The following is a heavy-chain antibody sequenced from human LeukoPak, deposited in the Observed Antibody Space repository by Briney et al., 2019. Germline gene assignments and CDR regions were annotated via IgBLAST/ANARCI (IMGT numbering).Heavy chain of an antibody. CDR2: ISGSGGST. D-gene: IGHD6-19*01. V-gene: IGHV3-23*01. Sequence: PGGSLRLSCAASGFTFSSYGMSWVRQAPGKGLEWVSAISGSGGSTYYADSVKGRFTISRDNSKNTLYLQMNSLRAEDTAVYYCAKELDLRYSSGWTYGMDVWGQGTTVTVSS. CDR3: AKELDLRYSSGWTYGMDV. CDR1: GFTFSSYG. J-gene: IGHJ6*02.